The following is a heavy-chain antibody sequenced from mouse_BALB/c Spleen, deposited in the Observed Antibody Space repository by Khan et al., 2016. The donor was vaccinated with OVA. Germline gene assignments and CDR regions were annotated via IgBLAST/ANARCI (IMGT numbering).Heavy chain of an antibody. CDR3: ARRNYFGYTFAY. J-gene: IGHJ3*01. CDR1: GYTFTDYY. D-gene: IGHD1-2*01. CDR2: ISPGSGDT. V-gene: IGHV1-77*01. Sequence: VQLQESGAELARPGASVKLSCKASGYTFTDYYINWVKQRTGQGLEWIGEISPGSGDTYYNERFKGKDTLTADTSSSTAYMQLSSLTSEASAVYCCARRNYFGYTFAYWGQGTLVTVSA.